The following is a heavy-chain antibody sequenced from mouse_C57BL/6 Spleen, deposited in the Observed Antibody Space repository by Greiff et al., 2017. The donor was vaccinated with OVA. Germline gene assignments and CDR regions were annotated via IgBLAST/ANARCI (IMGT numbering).Heavy chain of an antibody. CDR2: IYPGDGDT. CDR3: AREYGNHRDYYAMDY. V-gene: IGHV1-80*01. J-gene: IGHJ4*01. CDR1: GYAFSSYW. Sequence: QVQLQQSGAELVKPGASVKISCKASGYAFSSYWMNWVKQRPGKGLEWIGQIYPGDGDTNYNGKFKGKATLTADKSSSTAYMQLSSLTSEDSAVYFCAREYGNHRDYYAMDYWGQGTSVTVSS. D-gene: IGHD1-1*01.